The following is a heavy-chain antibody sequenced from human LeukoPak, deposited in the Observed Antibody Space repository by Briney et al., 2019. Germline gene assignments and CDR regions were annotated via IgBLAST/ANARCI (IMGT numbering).Heavy chain of an antibody. CDR2: IPIFGTA. CDR3: ARDFVGYNEYYFDY. V-gene: IGHV1-69*13. Sequence: SVKVSCKASGYTFTSYGISWVRQAPGQGLEWMGAIPIFGTANYAQKFQDRVTFTADESTNTAYMELSSLRSEDSAVYYCARDFVGYNEYYFDYWGQGTLVAVSS. D-gene: IGHD5-24*01. CDR1: GYTFTSYG. J-gene: IGHJ4*02.